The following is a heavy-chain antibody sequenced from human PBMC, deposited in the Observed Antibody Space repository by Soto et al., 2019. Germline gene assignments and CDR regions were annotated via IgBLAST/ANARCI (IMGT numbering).Heavy chain of an antibody. V-gene: IGHV4-38-2*01. CDR1: GYSISSGYH. CDR3: ARQDRVVAEGRWFDP. J-gene: IGHJ5*02. CDR2: VHYSGNT. D-gene: IGHD2-15*01. Sequence: SETLSLTCAVSGYSISSGYHWAWIRQPPGKGLEWLGSVHYSGNTYYNPSLKSRLTISVDKSKNQFSLNLSSVTAADTAVYYCARQDRVVAEGRWFDPWGQGTLVTVSS.